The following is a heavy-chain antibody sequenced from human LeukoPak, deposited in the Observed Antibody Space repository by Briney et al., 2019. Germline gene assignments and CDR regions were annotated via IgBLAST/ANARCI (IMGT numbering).Heavy chain of an antibody. CDR2: IYYSGST. V-gene: IGHV4-39*07. Sequence: SETLSLTCTVSGGSISSSSYYWGWIRQPPGKGLEWIGSIYYSGSTYYNPSLKSRVTISVDTSKNQFSLKLSSVTAADTAVYYCARGRSGGSHHDAFDIWGQGTMVTASS. J-gene: IGHJ3*02. D-gene: IGHD2-15*01. CDR3: ARGRSGGSHHDAFDI. CDR1: GGSISSSSYY.